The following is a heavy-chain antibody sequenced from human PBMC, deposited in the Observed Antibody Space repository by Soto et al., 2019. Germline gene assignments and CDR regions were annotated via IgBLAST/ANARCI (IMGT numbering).Heavy chain of an antibody. CDR1: GFTFSNAW. V-gene: IGHV3-15*01. J-gene: IGHJ4*02. CDR3: STMIVLTGYYVI. CDR2: IKSKSDGGTT. Sequence: EVQLVESGGGLVKPGGSLRLSCAASGFTFSNAWMSWVRQAPGKGLEWVGRIKSKSDGGTTDYAAPVRGRFTISREDSKNTLYLQVNSLKTEDTAVYYCSTMIVLTGYYVIGGQGTLVTVSA. D-gene: IGHD3-9*01.